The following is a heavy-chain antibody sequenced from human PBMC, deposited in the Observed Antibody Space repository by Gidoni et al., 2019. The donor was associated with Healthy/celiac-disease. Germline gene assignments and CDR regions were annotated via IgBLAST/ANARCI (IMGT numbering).Heavy chain of an antibody. CDR3: ARGIANPYYYGMDV. V-gene: IGHV1-18*01. CDR1: GSTFTSYG. CDR2: ISAYNGNT. D-gene: IGHD2-15*01. J-gene: IGHJ6*02. Sequence: QVQLVQSGAEVKKPGTSVKVYCKASGSTFTSYGIRWVRQAPGQGLEWMGWISAYNGNTNYAQKLQGRVTMTTDTSTSTAYMELRSLRSDDTAVYYCARGIANPYYYGMDVWGQGTTVTVSS.